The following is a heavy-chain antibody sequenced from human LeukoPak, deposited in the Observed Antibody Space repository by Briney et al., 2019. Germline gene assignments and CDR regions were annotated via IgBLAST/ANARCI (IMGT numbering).Heavy chain of an antibody. CDR2: INHSGST. CDR3: ARGLYSSSWYGIDY. Sequence: PSETLSLTCAVYGGSFSGYYWSWIRQPPGKGLEWIGEINHSGSTNYNPSLKSRVTISVDTPKNQFSLKLSSVTAADTAVYYCARGLYSSSWYGIDYWGQGTLVTVSS. D-gene: IGHD6-13*01. CDR1: GGSFSGYY. J-gene: IGHJ4*02. V-gene: IGHV4-34*01.